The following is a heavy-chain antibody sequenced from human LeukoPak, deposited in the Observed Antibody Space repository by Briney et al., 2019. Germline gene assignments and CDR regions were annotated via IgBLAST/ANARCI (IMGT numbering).Heavy chain of an antibody. D-gene: IGHD3-22*01. V-gene: IGHV3-48*01. CDR3: ARRYYYDSSGYYHYFDY. Sequence: GGSLRLSCAASGFTFSSYSMNWVRQAPGKGLEWVSYISSSSSTIYYADSVKGRFTIPRDNAKNSLDLQMNSLRAEDTAVYYCARRYYYDSSGYYHYFDYWGQGTLVTVSS. CDR1: GFTFSSYS. CDR2: ISSSSSTI. J-gene: IGHJ4*02.